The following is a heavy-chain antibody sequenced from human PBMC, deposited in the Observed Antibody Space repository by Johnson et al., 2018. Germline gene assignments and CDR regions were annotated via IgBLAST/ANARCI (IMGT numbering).Heavy chain of an antibody. CDR3: AKDMQSGLAVADTSYFQH. CDR1: GFTFSSYN. J-gene: IGHJ1*01. D-gene: IGHD6-19*01. Sequence: VQLVQSGGGVVQPGRSLRLSCAASGFTFSSYNMNWVRQAPGKGLEWVSYISSSGSTIHYADSVKGRFTISRYNAKNSLYLQMNSLRPEDTALYYCAKDMQSGLAVADTSYFQHCGQGTLVTVSS. V-gene: IGHV3-48*04. CDR2: ISSSGSTI.